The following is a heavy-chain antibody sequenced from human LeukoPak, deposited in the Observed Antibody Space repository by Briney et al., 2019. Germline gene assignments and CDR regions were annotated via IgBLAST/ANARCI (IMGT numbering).Heavy chain of an antibody. V-gene: IGHV3-23*01. CDR2: ISGGAGAT. CDR3: AKGATTSCYSGLDT. J-gene: IGHJ5*02. D-gene: IGHD2-2*01. CDR1: EFTFSNYA. Sequence: GGSLRHSCAASEFTFSNYAMTWVRQAPGKGLEWVSGISGGAGATYYADSVKGRFTISRDNSKNTLFLQMNNLRAGDTALYYCAKGATTSCYSGLDTWGQGTLVTVSS.